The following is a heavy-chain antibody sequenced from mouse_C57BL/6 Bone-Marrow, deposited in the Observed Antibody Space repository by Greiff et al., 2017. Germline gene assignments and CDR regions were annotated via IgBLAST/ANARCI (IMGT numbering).Heavy chain of an antibody. D-gene: IGHD2-4*01. J-gene: IGHJ3*01. V-gene: IGHV1-81*01. CDR1: GYTFTSSG. CDR2: IYPRSGNT. Sequence: QVQLQQSGAELARPGASVKLSCKASGYTFTSSGISWVKQRTGQGLEWIGEIYPRSGNTYYNEKFKGKATLTADKSSSTAYMELRSLTSEDSAVYFCARWDYDYDGFAYWGQGTLVTVSA. CDR3: ARWDYDYDGFAY.